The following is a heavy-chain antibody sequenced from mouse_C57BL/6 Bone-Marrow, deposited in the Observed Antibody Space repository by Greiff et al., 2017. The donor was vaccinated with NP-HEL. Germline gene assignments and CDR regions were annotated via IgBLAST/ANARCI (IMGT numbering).Heavy chain of an antibody. CDR2: IDPENGDT. J-gene: IGHJ4*01. V-gene: IGHV14-4*01. D-gene: IGHD1-1*01. Sequence: VQLKQSGAELVRPGASVKLSCTVSGFNIKDDYMHWVKQRPEQGLEWIGWIDPENGDTEYASKFQGKATIPADPSSNTAYLQLSSLTSEDTAVYYGTTGGSSPYAMDYGGQGTSVTVSA. CDR1: GFNIKDDY. CDR3: TTGGSSPYAMDY.